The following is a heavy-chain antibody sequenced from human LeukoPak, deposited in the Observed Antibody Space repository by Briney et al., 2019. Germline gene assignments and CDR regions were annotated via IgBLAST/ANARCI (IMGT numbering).Heavy chain of an antibody. CDR1: GGTFSSYA. V-gene: IGHV1-69*04. CDR3: ARGDSYGYDSSGYYYVNDY. Sequence: SVKVSCKASGGTFSSYAISWVRQAPGQGLEWMGRIIPILGIANYAQKFQGRVTITADKSTSTAYMELSSLRSEDTAVYYCARGDSYGYDSSGYYYVNDYWGQGTLVTVSS. J-gene: IGHJ4*02. CDR2: IIPILGIA. D-gene: IGHD3-22*01.